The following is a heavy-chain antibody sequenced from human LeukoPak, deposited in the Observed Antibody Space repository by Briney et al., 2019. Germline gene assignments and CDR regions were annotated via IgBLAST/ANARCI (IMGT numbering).Heavy chain of an antibody. D-gene: IGHD5-18*01. CDR1: GYTFTSYG. J-gene: IGHJ6*03. V-gene: IGHV1-18*01. Sequence: ASVKVSCKASGYTFTSYGISWVRQAPGQGLEWMGWISAYNGNTNYAQKLQGRVTMTTDTSTSTAYMELRSLRSDDTAVYYCARVFMDTAMVTLDYYYYYMDVWGKGTTVTISS. CDR3: ARVFMDTAMVTLDYYYYYMDV. CDR2: ISAYNGNT.